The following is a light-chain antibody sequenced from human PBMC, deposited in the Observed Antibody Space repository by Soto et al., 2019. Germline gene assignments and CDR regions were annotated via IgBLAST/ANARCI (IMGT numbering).Light chain of an antibody. V-gene: IGKV1-27*01. Sequence: DIQMTQSPSSLSASLGDRVTITCRASQGIDNHLAWYQQKPGKAPKLLIYAASTLHSGVPSRFTGSGSGTDFTLTIRSLQHEDAAPYYCQKCKVAPFPFGGGTQVPI. CDR1: QGIDNH. CDR3: QKCKVAPFP. J-gene: IGKJ4*01. CDR2: AAS.